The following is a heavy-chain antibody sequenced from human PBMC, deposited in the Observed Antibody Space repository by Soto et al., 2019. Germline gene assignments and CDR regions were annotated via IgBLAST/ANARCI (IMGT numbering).Heavy chain of an antibody. CDR2: IYYSGST. V-gene: IGHV4-59*01. Sequence: SETLSLTCTVSGCSISSYYWSWIRQPPGKGLEWIGYIYYSGSTNYNPSLKSRVTISVDTSKNQFSLKLSSVTAADTAVYYCAREYYGSGSYIDYWGQGTLVTVSS. D-gene: IGHD3-10*01. J-gene: IGHJ4*02. CDR1: GCSISSYY. CDR3: AREYYGSGSYIDY.